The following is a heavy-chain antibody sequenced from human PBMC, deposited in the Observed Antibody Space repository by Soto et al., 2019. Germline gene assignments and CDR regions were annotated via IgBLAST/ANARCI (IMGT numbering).Heavy chain of an antibody. V-gene: IGHV1-69*06. D-gene: IGHD3-16*01. CDR3: AMSGLRRPHNPYRFFGLDV. CDR1: GATFTNSV. J-gene: IGHJ6*02. CDR2: IIPLLGTV. Sequence: QGQLVQSGAEVKKPGSSVKVSCRASGATFTNSVITWVRKGPGQGLEFMGGIIPLLGTVDYAENFQGRVTLTAEKSPDTIYLEMRSLRYDDTAVYYWAMSGLRRPHNPYRFFGLDVWGHGTTVSV.